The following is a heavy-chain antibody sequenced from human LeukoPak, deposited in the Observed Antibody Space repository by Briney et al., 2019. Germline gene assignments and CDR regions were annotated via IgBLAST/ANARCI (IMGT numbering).Heavy chain of an antibody. CDR1: GFTFSNYW. J-gene: IGHJ4*02. Sequence: GGSLRLSXAASGFTFSNYWMSWVRQAPGKGLEWVANIKQDGSEKYYVDSVRGRFTISRDNAKNSLYLQMNSLRAEDTAVYYCAREDFWSGYFDYWGQGTLVTVSS. CDR3: AREDFWSGYFDY. V-gene: IGHV3-7*01. D-gene: IGHD3-3*01. CDR2: IKQDGSEK.